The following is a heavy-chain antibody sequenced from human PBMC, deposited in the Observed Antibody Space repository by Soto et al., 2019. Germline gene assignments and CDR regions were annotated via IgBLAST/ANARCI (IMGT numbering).Heavy chain of an antibody. V-gene: IGHV4-4*07. J-gene: IGHJ6*02. CDR3: AREGASGFGMDV. D-gene: IGHD1-26*01. Sequence: QVQLQESGPGLVKPSETLSLTCNVSGGSIRSYYWSWVRQPAGKPLEWIGRIYTSGSTNYNPSLKSRVCMSVDTSKHQFSLEVTSVTAADTAVYYCAREGASGFGMDVWGRGTTVTVSS. CDR2: IYTSGST. CDR1: GGSIRSYY.